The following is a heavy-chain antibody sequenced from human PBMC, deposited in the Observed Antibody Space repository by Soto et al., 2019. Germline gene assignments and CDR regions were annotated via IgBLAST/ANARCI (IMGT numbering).Heavy chain of an antibody. D-gene: IGHD1-26*01. Sequence: QVQLVQSGDEVKQPGSSVKVSCKASEGTFSSYAISWVRQAPGHGLEWMGGIIPIFGTANYEQKFQGRVTITADDSTSTAYMELSSLRSEDTAVYYCAPPSARPSGSLDHWGQGTLVTVS. CDR1: EGTFSSYA. J-gene: IGHJ4*02. V-gene: IGHV1-69*01. CDR2: IIPIFGTA. CDR3: APPSARPSGSLDH.